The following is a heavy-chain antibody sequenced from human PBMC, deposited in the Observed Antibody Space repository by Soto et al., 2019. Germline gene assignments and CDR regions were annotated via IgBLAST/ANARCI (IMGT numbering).Heavy chain of an antibody. V-gene: IGHV2-5*01. J-gene: IGHJ5*02. CDR3: VHRYNWNDWFDP. Sequence: ESGPTLVKPPQTLTLTCTFSGFSLSTPGVSVGWIRQPPGKALEFLALIYWNDDERYSPSLKSRFTITKDTSKNQVVLTMTNIDPVDTATYYCVHRYNWNDWFDPWGLGTLVTVSS. CDR2: IYWNDDE. CDR1: GFSLSTPGVS. D-gene: IGHD1-1*01.